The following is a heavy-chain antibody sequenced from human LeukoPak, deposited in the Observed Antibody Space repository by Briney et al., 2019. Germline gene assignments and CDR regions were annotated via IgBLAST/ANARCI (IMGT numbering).Heavy chain of an antibody. CDR1: GFTFSSYA. CDR2: TSGSGGST. CDR3: AKGTTVTTPRAFDI. V-gene: IGHV3-23*01. Sequence: GGSLRLSCAASGFTFSSYAMSWVRQAPGKGLEWVSATSGSGGSTFYAASVKGRFTISRDNLKNTLYLQMNSLRAEDTAVYYCAKGTTVTTPRAFDIWGQGTMVTVSS. D-gene: IGHD4-17*01. J-gene: IGHJ3*02.